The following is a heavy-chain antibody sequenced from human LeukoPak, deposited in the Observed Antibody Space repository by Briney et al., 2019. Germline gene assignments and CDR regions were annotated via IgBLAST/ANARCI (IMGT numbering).Heavy chain of an antibody. V-gene: IGHV4-38-2*02. CDR2: IYHSGST. CDR3: ARTITIVGADY. D-gene: IGHD1-26*01. J-gene: IGHJ4*02. CDR1: GYSISSGYY. Sequence: SEALSLTCTVSGYSISSGYYWGWIRQPPGKGLEWIGSIYHSGSTYYNPSLKSRVTISVDTSKNQFSLKLSSVTAADTAVYYCARTITIVGADYWGQGTLVTVSS.